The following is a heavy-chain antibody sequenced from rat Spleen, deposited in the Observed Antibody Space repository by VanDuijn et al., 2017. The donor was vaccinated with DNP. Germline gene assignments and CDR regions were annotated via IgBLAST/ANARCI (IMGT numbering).Heavy chain of an antibody. D-gene: IGHD1-12*01. Sequence: EVQLVESGGGPVQPGRSLKLSCVASGFMFSNYWMTWIRQAPTKGLEWVASISYDGATTYYRDSVKGRFTISRDNAENTVYLQMNSLLSEDTATYYCASRPDRDSYASDYWGQGVMVTVSS. CDR3: ASRPDRDSYASDY. V-gene: IGHV5-31*01. CDR1: GFMFSNYW. CDR2: ISYDGATT. J-gene: IGHJ2*01.